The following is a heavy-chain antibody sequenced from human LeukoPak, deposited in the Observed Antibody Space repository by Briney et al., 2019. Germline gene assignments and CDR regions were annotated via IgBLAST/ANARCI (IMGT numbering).Heavy chain of an antibody. CDR3: AELGITMIGGV. D-gene: IGHD3-10*02. CDR1: GFTFSSYG. CDR2: MPYDGSKA. V-gene: IGHV3-30*02. Sequence: GGSLRLSCAPSGFTFSSYGMHWVRQPPGSGREWVAFMPYDGSKAYYVDSVRGRFTTSRDNSKNALYLQMNSLRAEDTAVYYCAELGITMIGGVWGKGTTVTISS. J-gene: IGHJ6*04.